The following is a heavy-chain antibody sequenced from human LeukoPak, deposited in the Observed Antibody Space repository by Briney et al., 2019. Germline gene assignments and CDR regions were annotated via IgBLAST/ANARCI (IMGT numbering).Heavy chain of an antibody. V-gene: IGHV4-4*07. CDR3: ARGYGSGSYYGY. Sequence: SETLSLTCTVPGGSISTYYWSWIRQPARKGLEWIGRIHTSGSTTYNPSLKSRVTMSVDTSKNQFSLKLTSVTAADTAVYYCARGYGSGSYYGYWGQGTLVTVSS. J-gene: IGHJ4*02. D-gene: IGHD3-10*01. CDR1: GGSISTYY. CDR2: IHTSGST.